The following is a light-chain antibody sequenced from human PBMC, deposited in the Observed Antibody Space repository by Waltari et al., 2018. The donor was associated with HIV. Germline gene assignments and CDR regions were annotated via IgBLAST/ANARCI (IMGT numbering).Light chain of an antibody. V-gene: IGLV1-40*01. CDR2: GSH. Sequence: QSVLTQPPSMSGAPGQRVSISCPGRSPNAGAGHELHWDQQPPGTAPKLPVFGSHYRPSGGPDRFSGSKSGTSASLAITGLQAEDEAYYYCQSYDNNLSGNWVFGGGTKLTVL. J-gene: IGLJ3*02. CDR3: QSYDNNLSGNWV. CDR1: SPNAGAGHE.